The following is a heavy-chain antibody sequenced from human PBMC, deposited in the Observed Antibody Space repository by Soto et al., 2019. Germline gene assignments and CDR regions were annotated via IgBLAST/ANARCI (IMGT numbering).Heavy chain of an antibody. V-gene: IGHV3-74*01. Sequence: EVQLVDSGGGLVQPGGSLRLSCAGSGFTFSNYWMHWVRQAPGKGLEWVSRIDHDGPTDYADSVRGRFTISRDNAKNTLYLQMNSLRPEDTAVYYCVRDSHGDYWGQGTLVTVSS. J-gene: IGHJ4*02. CDR3: VRDSHGDY. CDR1: GFTFSNYW. CDR2: IDHDGPT.